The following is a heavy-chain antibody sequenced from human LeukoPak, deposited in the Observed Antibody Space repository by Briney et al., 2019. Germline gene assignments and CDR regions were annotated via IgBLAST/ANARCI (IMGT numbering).Heavy chain of an antibody. Sequence: ASVKVSCKASGGTFSSYAISWVRQAPGQGLEWMGGIIPIFGTANYAQKFQGRVTITTDESTSTAYVEVSSLRSEDTAVYYCARTFGYSSGEGYWGQGTLVTVSS. V-gene: IGHV1-69*05. J-gene: IGHJ4*02. CDR3: ARTFGYSSGEGY. CDR2: IIPIFGTA. CDR1: GGTFSSYA. D-gene: IGHD6-19*01.